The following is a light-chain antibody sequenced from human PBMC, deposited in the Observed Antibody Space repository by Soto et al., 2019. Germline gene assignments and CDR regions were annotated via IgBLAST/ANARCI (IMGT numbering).Light chain of an antibody. CDR1: QSLNSY. Sequence: DIQMTQSPSTLSASVGDRVTITCRASQSLNSYLAWYQQKPGKAPKLLIYKASSLQRGVPSRFSGSGSGTDFTLTISSLQPDDLATYYCQHYNGYPITYGGGTKVEI. V-gene: IGKV1-5*03. CDR3: QHYNGYPIT. J-gene: IGKJ4*01. CDR2: KAS.